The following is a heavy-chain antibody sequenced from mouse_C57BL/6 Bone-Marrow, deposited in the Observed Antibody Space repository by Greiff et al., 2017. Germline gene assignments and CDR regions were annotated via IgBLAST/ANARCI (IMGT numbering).Heavy chain of an antibody. CDR1: GYTFTNYW. CDR2: IYPGGGYT. J-gene: IGHJ2*01. Sequence: VQLQESGAELVRPGTSVKMSCKASGYTFTNYWIGWAKQRPGHGLEWIGDIYPGGGYTNYNEKFKGKATLTADKSSSTAYMQLNSLTSEDSAVYYCARHAYYFDYWGQGTTLTVSS. V-gene: IGHV1-63*01. CDR3: ARHAYYFDY.